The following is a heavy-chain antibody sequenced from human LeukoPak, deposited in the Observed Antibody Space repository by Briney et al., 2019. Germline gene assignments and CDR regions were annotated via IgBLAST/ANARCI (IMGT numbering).Heavy chain of an antibody. CDR2: IYTSGST. Sequence: PSETLSLTCTVSGSSITTYTHWGWIRQSPGKGLEWIGRIYTSGSTNYNPSLKSRVTMSVDTSKNQFSLKLSSVTAADTAVYYCARAKVSHFDYWGQGTLVTVSS. CDR1: GSSITTYTH. J-gene: IGHJ4*02. D-gene: IGHD5/OR15-5a*01. CDR3: ARAKVSHFDY. V-gene: IGHV4-4*07.